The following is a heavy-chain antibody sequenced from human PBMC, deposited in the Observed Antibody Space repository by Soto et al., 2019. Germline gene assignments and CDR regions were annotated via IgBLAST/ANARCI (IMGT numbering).Heavy chain of an antibody. Sequence: ASVKLSCKACGYTYTRYDINWRIQATGQGLEWMGWMNPNSGNTGYAQKFQGRVTMTRNTSITTAYMELSSLRSEDTAVYYCASFVWGYYDSSDYYSFFAYWGPGPLVTGS. CDR1: GYTYTRYD. D-gene: IGHD3-22*01. CDR3: ASFVWGYYDSSDYYSFFAY. V-gene: IGHV1-8*01. CDR2: MNPNSGNT. J-gene: IGHJ4*01.